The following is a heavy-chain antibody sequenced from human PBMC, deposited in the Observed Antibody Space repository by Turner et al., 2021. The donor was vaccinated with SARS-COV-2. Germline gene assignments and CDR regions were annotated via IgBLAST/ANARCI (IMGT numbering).Heavy chain of an antibody. CDR1: GGSISSYF. D-gene: IGHD3-16*01. CDR3: ARANEDLTRALDV. CDR2: IHSSWII. Sequence: QVQLQESGPGLVKPSETLSLTCTVSGGSISSYFWSWIRQPAGKGLEWIGRIHSSWIINYHPSLKGRVTMSVDTSKNQVSLRLSSVTAADTAVYFCARANEDLTRALDVWGKGTMVTVSA. J-gene: IGHJ3*01. V-gene: IGHV4-4*07.